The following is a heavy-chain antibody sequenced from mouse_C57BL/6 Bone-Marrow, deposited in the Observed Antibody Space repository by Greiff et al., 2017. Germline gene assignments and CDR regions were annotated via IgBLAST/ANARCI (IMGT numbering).Heavy chain of an antibody. CDR1: GYTFTSSG. CDR2: IYPRSGNT. V-gene: IGHV1-81*01. Sequence: QVHVTQSGAELARPGASVKLSCKASGYTFTSSGISWVKQRTGQGLEWIGEIYPRSGNTYYNEKFKCKATLTADKSSSTAYMELRSLTSDDSAVYFCAQLKYYFDYWGQGTTLTVSS. CDR3: AQLKYYFDY. D-gene: IGHD3-1*01. J-gene: IGHJ2*01.